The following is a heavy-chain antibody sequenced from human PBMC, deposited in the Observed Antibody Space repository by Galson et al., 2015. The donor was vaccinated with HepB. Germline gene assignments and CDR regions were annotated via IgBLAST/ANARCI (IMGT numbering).Heavy chain of an antibody. V-gene: IGHV1-24*01. J-gene: IGHJ4*02. CDR3: ATSAWEDSSGYYVY. D-gene: IGHD3-22*01. CDR2: FDPEDGET. CDR1: GYTLTELS. Sequence: SVKVSCKVSGYTLTELSMHWVRQAPGKGLEWMGGFDPEDGETIYAQKFQGRVTMTEDTFTDTAYMELSSLRSEDTAVYYCATSAWEDSSGYYVYWGQGTLVTVSS.